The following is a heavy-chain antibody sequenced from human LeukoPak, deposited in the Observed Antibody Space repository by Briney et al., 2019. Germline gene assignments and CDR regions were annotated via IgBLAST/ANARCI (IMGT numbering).Heavy chain of an antibody. J-gene: IGHJ4*02. V-gene: IGHV3-9*01. CDR2: ISWNSGSI. CDR3: AKDWGYSGYDHFDY. Sequence: GGSLRLSCAASGFTFDDYAMQWVRQAPGKGLEWVSGISWNSGSIGYADSVKGRFTISRDNAKNSLYLQMNSLRAEDTALYYCAKDWGYSGYDHFDYWGQGTLVTVSS. D-gene: IGHD5-12*01. CDR1: GFTFDDYA.